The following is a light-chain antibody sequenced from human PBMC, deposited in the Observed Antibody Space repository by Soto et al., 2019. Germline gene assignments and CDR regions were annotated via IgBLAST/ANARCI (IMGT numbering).Light chain of an antibody. CDR3: HSYDRSLSGSV. CDR1: SSNIGAGYD. CDR2: GDN. J-gene: IGLJ3*02. Sequence: QAVRTQPPSVSGAPGQRVTISCTGGSSNIGAGYDVHFYLQLPGTAXRLLIYGDNIRPSGVPDRFSGSKSGTSASLAITGLQAEDEADYYCHSYDRSLSGSVFGGGTKVTVL. V-gene: IGLV1-40*01.